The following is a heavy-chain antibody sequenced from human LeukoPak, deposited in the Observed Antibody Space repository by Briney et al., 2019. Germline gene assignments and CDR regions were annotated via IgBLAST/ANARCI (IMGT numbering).Heavy chain of an antibody. V-gene: IGHV3-7*01. D-gene: IGHD5-24*01. CDR3: ARGFRRDGYNYPYYYYMDV. J-gene: IGHJ6*03. Sequence: GGSLRLSCAASGFTFSSYWMSWVRQAPGKGLEWVANIKQDGSEKYYVDSVKGRFTISRDNAKNSLYLQMNSLRAEDTAVYYCARGFRRDGYNYPYYYYMDVWGKGTTVTVSS. CDR1: GFTFSSYW. CDR2: IKQDGSEK.